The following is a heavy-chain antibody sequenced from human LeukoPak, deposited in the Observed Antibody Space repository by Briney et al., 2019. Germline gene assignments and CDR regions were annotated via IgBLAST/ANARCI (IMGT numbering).Heavy chain of an antibody. CDR3: ATKTPGNYPYDY. V-gene: IGHV3-7*03. Sequence: GGSLRLSCSASGFTFSDYWMMWVRQAPGKGLEWVGNIRQDDSEKNYVDSVKGRFTISRDNSKNTLYLQMTSLRAEDTALYYCATKTPGNYPYDYWGQGTLVIVSP. J-gene: IGHJ4*02. D-gene: IGHD3-22*01. CDR1: GFTFSDYW. CDR2: IRQDDSEK.